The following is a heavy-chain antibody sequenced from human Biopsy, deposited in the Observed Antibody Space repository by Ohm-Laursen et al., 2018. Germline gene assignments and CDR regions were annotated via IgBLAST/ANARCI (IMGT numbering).Heavy chain of an antibody. V-gene: IGHV1-18*01. D-gene: IGHD2-8*01. J-gene: IGHJ4*02. CDR3: ARDPLNGHKHFDY. CDR1: GYTFTSYG. CDR2: INPNNGNT. Sequence: SSVKVSCKSSGYTFTSYGITWVRQAPGQGLEWMGWINPNNGNTSYAQMLQGRVTMTRDTSTSTAYMDLRSLRSDDTAVYYCARDPLNGHKHFDYWGQGSLVTVSS.